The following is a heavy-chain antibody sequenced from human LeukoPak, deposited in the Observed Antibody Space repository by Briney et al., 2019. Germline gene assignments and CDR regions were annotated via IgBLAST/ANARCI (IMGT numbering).Heavy chain of an antibody. Sequence: SETLSLTCTVSGGSISSYYWSWIRQPPGKGLEWIGYIYYGGSTNYNPSLKSRVTISVDTSKNQFSLKLSSVTAADTAVYYCARMDTAMVSPLDYWGQGTLVTVSS. CDR2: IYYGGST. V-gene: IGHV4-59*01. CDR1: GGSISSYY. D-gene: IGHD5-18*01. CDR3: ARMDTAMVSPLDY. J-gene: IGHJ4*02.